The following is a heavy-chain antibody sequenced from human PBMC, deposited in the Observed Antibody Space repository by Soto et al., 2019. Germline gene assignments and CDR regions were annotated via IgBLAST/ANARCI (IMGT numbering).Heavy chain of an antibody. V-gene: IGHV3-23*01. CDR3: AKEAIFGVVRGAPNNWFDP. CDR1: GFTFSSYA. J-gene: IGHJ5*02. D-gene: IGHD3-3*01. CDR2: ISGSGGST. Sequence: PGGSLRLPCAASGFTFSSYAMSWVRQAPGKGLEWVSAISGSGGSTYYADSVKGRFTISRDNSKNTLYLQMNSLRAEDTAVYYCAKEAIFGVVRGAPNNWFDPWGQGTLVTVSS.